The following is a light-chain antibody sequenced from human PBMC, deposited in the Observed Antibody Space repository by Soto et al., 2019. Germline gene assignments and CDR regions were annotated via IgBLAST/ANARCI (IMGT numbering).Light chain of an antibody. CDR3: SSYTSSSALIL. Sequence: QSALTQPASVSGSPGQSITISCTGTSSDVGAYNYDSWYQQHPGNAPKLMIFDVNSRPSGVSNRFSGSKSGNTASLTISGLQAEDEADYYCSSYTSSSALILFGGGTKLTVL. CDR2: DVN. CDR1: SSDVGAYNY. J-gene: IGLJ2*01. V-gene: IGLV2-14*03.